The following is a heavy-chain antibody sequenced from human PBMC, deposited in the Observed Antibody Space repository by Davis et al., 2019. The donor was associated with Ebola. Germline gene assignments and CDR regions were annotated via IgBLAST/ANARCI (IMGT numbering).Heavy chain of an antibody. CDR3: ARGSVRFLEWLSQNAFDI. J-gene: IGHJ3*02. V-gene: IGHV3-21*01. Sequence: GGSLRLSCAASGFTFSSYSMNWVRQAPGKGLEWVSSISSSSSYIYYADPVKGRFTISRDNSKNTVYLQMNSLRPDDTAVYYCARGSVRFLEWLSQNAFDIWGQGTVVTVSS. D-gene: IGHD3-3*01. CDR1: GFTFSSYS. CDR2: ISSSSSYI.